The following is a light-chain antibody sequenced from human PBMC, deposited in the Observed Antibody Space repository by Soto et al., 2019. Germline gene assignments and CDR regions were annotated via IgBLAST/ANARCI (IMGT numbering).Light chain of an antibody. CDR3: QQYGSSPPYT. CDR2: GAS. V-gene: IGKV3-20*01. J-gene: IGKJ2*01. CDR1: QSVSRSY. Sequence: EIVLTQSPGTLSLTPGERATLSCRASQSVSRSYLAWYQQKPGQAPRLLMYGASSRATGIPDRFSGSGSGTDFTITISRLEPEDFAVYYCQQYGSSPPYTFGQGTKLEIK.